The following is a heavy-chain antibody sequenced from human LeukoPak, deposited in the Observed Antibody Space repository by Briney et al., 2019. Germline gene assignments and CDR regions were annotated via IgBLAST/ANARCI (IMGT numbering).Heavy chain of an antibody. CDR1: GYTFTSYG. CDR2: ISAYSGNT. CDR3: ARDRPTLLWFGEDAFDI. D-gene: IGHD3-10*01. Sequence: ASVKVSCKASGYTFTSYGISWVRQAPGQGLEWMGWISAYSGNTNYAQKLQGRVTMTTDTSTSTAYMELRSLRSDDTAVYYCARDRPTLLWFGEDAFDIWGQGTMVTVSS. J-gene: IGHJ3*02. V-gene: IGHV1-18*01.